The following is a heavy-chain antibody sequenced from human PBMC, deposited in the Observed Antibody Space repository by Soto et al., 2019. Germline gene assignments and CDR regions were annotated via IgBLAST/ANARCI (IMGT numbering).Heavy chain of an antibody. V-gene: IGHV1-69*01. CDR1: GGTFSNYA. CDR3: ARELTDHYGMGV. Sequence: VQLVQSGAEVERPGSSVKVSCKASGGTFSNYAISWVRQAPGQGLEWMGAIIPMFGIANYEQRFQGRVTITADESTNTTYMELSSLRSEDTAIYYCARELTDHYGMGVWGQGTTVIVSS. J-gene: IGHJ6*02. CDR2: IIPMFGIA.